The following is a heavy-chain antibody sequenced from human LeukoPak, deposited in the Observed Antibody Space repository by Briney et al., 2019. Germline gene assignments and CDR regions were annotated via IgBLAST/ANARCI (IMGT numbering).Heavy chain of an antibody. Sequence: ASVKVSCRASGYTFTSYGISWVRQAPGQGLEWMGWISGYNGNTNYAQKFQGRVTMTTDTSTSTAYMELRGLRSDDTAVYYCARADIWAIASSGWYGFDYWGQGTLVTVSS. J-gene: IGHJ4*02. V-gene: IGHV1-18*01. CDR3: ARADIWAIASSGWYGFDY. CDR1: GYTFTSYG. D-gene: IGHD6-19*01. CDR2: ISGYNGNT.